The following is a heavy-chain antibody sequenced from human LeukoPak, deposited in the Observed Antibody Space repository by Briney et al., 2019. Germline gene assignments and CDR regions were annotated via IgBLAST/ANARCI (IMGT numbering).Heavy chain of an antibody. CDR1: GGSISVTNYY. Sequence: PSETLSLTCTVSGGSISVTNYYWSWIRQPAGKGLEWIGRIYTSGSTNYNPSLKSRVTMSVDTSKNQFSLKLSSVTAADTAVYYCARDQLYDSSEGDAFDIWGQGTMVIVSS. CDR2: IYTSGST. D-gene: IGHD3-22*01. V-gene: IGHV4-4*07. CDR3: ARDQLYDSSEGDAFDI. J-gene: IGHJ3*02.